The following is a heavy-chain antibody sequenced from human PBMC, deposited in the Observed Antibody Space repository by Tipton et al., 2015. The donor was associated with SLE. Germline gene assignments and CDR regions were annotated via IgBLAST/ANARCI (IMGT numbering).Heavy chain of an antibody. CDR3: AKAWYYYGSGNSSPFDY. D-gene: IGHD3-10*01. CDR1: GFTFIDYW. Sequence: SLRLSCTASGFTFIDYWIHWVRQAPGKGLEWVAFIRYDGSNQYYADSVNGRFAISRDNSKNTLSLQVNSLRPEDTAVYYCAKAWYYYGSGNSSPFDYWGQGTLVAVSS. V-gene: IGHV3-30*02. J-gene: IGHJ4*02. CDR2: IRYDGSNQ.